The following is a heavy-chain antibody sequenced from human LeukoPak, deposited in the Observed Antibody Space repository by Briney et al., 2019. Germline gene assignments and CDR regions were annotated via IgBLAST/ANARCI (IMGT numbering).Heavy chain of an antibody. CDR3: ARARIAVAGTSFNWFDP. D-gene: IGHD6-19*01. J-gene: IGHJ5*02. CDR1: GYTFTSYY. CDR2: INPSGGST. Sequence: ASVKVSCKAAGYTFTSYYVHWVRQAPGQGLEWMGRINPSGGSTSYAQKFQGRVTMTRDMSTSTVYMELSSLRSEDTAVYYCARARIAVAGTSFNWFDPWGQGTLVTVSS. V-gene: IGHV1-46*01.